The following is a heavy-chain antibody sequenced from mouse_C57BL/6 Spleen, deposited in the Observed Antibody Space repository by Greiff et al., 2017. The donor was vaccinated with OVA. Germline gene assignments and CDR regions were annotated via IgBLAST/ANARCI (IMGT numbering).Heavy chain of an antibody. V-gene: IGHV2-5*01. CDR2: IWRGGST. CDR3: AKNRGLQGYAMDY. CDR1: GFSLTSYG. J-gene: IGHJ4*01. Sequence: QVQLQQSGPGLVQPSQSLSITCTVSGFSLTSYGVHWVRQSPGKGLEWLGVIWRGGSTDYNAAFMSRLSITKDNSKSHVFFKMNSLQADDTAIYYCAKNRGLQGYAMDYWGQGTSVTVSS. D-gene: IGHD3-1*01.